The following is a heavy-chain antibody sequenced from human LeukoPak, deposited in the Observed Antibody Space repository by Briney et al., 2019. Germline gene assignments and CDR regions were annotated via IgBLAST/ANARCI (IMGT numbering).Heavy chain of an antibody. J-gene: IGHJ4*02. D-gene: IGHD2-15*01. CDR1: GGTFSSYA. Sequence: SVNVSCKASGGTFSSYAISWVRQAPGQGLEWMGGIIPIFGTANYAQKFQGRVTITADKSTSTAYMELSSLRSEDTAVYYCARELGYCSGGSCPFDYWGQGTLVTVSS. CDR3: ARELGYCSGGSCPFDY. CDR2: IIPIFGTA. V-gene: IGHV1-69*06.